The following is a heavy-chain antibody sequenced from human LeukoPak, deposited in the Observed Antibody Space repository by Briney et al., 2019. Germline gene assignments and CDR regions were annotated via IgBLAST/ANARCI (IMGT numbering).Heavy chain of an antibody. CDR3: ARDGSIVVVADAFDI. V-gene: IGHV1-46*01. Sequence: ASVKVSCKASGYTFTNYYMHWVRQAPGQGLEWMGIINPSGGSTSYAQKFQGRVTMTRDTSTSTVYMELSSLRSEDTAVYYCARDGSIVVVADAFDIWGQGTMVTVSS. D-gene: IGHD2-15*01. J-gene: IGHJ3*02. CDR1: GYTFTNYY. CDR2: INPSGGST.